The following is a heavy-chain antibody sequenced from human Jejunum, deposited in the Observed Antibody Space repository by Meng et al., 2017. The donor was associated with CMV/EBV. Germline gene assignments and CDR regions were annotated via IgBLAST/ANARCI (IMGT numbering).Heavy chain of an antibody. CDR3: VRGRCSGSNCYISFDS. J-gene: IGHJ4*02. V-gene: IGHV4-30-4*08. CDR2: ILYSGST. D-gene: IGHD2-15*01. Sequence: EWGPPLVEPSEALFLPCTVLGRSCNGGGFIVSWIYLPSGRRLEWIGYILYSGSTYYNPSLKSRIAISVYTSDNQYSLKLNSVTAADTAVYYCVRGRCSGSNCYISFDSWGQGTLVTVSS. CDR1: GRSCNGGGFI.